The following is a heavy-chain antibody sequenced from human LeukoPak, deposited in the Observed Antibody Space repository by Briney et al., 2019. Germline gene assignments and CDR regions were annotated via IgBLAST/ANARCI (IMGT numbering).Heavy chain of an antibody. CDR1: GYTFTNYG. CDR3: ARGYCRSTSCHEPPLYGMDV. CDR2: ISTHSGNT. J-gene: IGHJ6*02. D-gene: IGHD2-2*01. Sequence: GASVKVSCKASGYTFTNYGFSWVRQAPGQGLEWMGWISTHSGNTNYAQQLQGRVTMTSDTSTSTVYMELRSLRSDDTAVYYCARGYCRSTSCHEPPLYGMDVWGQGTTVTVS. V-gene: IGHV1-18*04.